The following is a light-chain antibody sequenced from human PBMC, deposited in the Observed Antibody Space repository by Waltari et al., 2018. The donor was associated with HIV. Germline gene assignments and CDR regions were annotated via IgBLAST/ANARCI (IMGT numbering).Light chain of an antibody. CDR1: QSVSSS. CDR3: QQRSNWPRT. Sequence: EIVLTQSPATQSLSPGERATLSCRDSQSVSSSLAWYQQKPDQAPRFLIYDASNRATGIPARFSGSGSGTDFTLTISSLEPEDFAVYYCQQRSNWPRTFGQGTKVEIK. CDR2: DAS. J-gene: IGKJ1*01. V-gene: IGKV3-11*01.